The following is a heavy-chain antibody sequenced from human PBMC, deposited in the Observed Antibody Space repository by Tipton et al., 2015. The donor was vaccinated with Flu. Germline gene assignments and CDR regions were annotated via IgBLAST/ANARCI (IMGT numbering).Heavy chain of an antibody. V-gene: IGHV3-48*03. CDR3: ARDPELTGGDGMDV. Sequence: SLRLSCAASGFTLAHYEMNWVRQAPGKGLEWVAYISGDSSIIYYGDSVTGRFTISRDNAKNSLYLQMNSLRAEDTAVYYCARDPELTGGDGMDVWGQGTTVTVSS. CDR1: GFTLAHYE. D-gene: IGHD1-14*01. CDR2: ISGDSSII. J-gene: IGHJ6*02.